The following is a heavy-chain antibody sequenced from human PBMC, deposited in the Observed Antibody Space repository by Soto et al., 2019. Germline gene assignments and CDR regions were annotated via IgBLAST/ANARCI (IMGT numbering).Heavy chain of an antibody. J-gene: IGHJ6*02. Sequence: QVQLEQSGAEVKQPGSSVRVSCKASGGTFSNSAISWVRQAPGQGLEWMGGIMPIFRTPDYAQQFQGRVTLSADESTSTAYMELHGLTSDDTAVYYCARDKDRLQLGGNYYYILDVWGQGTTVTVSS. V-gene: IGHV1-69*12. CDR1: GGTFSNSA. CDR3: ARDKDRLQLGGNYYYILDV. CDR2: IMPIFRTP. D-gene: IGHD5-12*01.